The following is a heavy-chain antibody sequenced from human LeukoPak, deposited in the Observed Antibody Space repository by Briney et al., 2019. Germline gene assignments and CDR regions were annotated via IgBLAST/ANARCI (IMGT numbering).Heavy chain of an antibody. J-gene: IGHJ4*02. CDR2: IWYDGSND. CDR1: GFIFSSYG. Sequence: PGRSLRLSRAASGFIFSSYGMHWVRQAPGKGLEWVAVIWYDGSNDNYADSVKGRFTISRDNSKNTLYLQMNSLRAEDTAVYYCATQGGYWGQGTLVTVSS. D-gene: IGHD3-16*01. CDR3: ATQGGY. V-gene: IGHV3-33*01.